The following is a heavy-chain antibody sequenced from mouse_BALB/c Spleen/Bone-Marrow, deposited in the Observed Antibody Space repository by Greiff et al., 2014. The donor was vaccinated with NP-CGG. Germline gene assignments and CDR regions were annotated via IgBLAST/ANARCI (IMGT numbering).Heavy chain of an antibody. CDR1: GFNIKDTY. CDR3: ARYRLGTYFDY. J-gene: IGHJ2*01. D-gene: IGHD2-14*01. V-gene: IGHV14-3*02. Sequence: EVQLQQSGAELVKPGASVKLPCTASGFNIKDTYMYWVKQRPEQGLEWIGRVDPANGNTKYDPKFQGKATITADTSSNTAYLQLSSLTSEDTAVYYCARYRLGTYFDYWGQGTTLTVSS. CDR2: VDPANGNT.